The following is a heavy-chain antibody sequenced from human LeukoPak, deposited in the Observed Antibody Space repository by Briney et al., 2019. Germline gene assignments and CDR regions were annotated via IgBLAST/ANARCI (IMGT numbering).Heavy chain of an antibody. Sequence: GGSLRLSCAASGFTFNSYALSWVRQAPGKGLEWVSAICGNDDNKYYADSLKGRFTISRDISNNTLHLQMNSLRVEDTAVYYCSKGPKLGDGFHCDSWGQGTLVTVSS. CDR2: ICGNDDNK. D-gene: IGHD5-24*01. CDR3: SKGPKLGDGFHCDS. V-gene: IGHV3-23*01. J-gene: IGHJ4*02. CDR1: GFTFNSYA.